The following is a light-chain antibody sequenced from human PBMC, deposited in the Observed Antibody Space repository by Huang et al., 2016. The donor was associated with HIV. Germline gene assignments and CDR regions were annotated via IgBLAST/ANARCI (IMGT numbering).Light chain of an antibody. CDR2: GAS. CDR1: QSVNSH. Sequence: EIVMTQSPATLSVSPGETVTLSCRASQSVNSHLAWYQQKPGQAPRLLIYGASTRDNGIPARFSGSGSGTEFTLTISSLQSEDFAVYYCQQYDNWPPYTFGQGTKLEIK. V-gene: IGKV3-15*01. CDR3: QQYDNWPPYT. J-gene: IGKJ2*01.